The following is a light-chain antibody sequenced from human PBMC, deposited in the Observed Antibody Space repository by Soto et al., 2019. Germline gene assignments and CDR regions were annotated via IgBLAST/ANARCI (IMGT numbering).Light chain of an antibody. V-gene: IGLV1-36*01. CDR1: NVGNKA. J-gene: IGLJ3*02. Sequence: QSVLTQPPSVSEAPGQRVTISCSGSNVGNKAVNWYQQLLGKAPKLLLYYDDMLSSGVSDRFSGSKSGTSASLAISGLQNDDDGDYYCAIWDDSVDGWVFGGGTKLTVL. CDR3: AIWDDSVDGWV. CDR2: YDD.